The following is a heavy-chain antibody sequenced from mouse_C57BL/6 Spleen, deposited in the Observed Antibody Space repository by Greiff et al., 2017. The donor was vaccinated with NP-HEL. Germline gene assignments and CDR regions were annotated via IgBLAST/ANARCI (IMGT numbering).Heavy chain of an antibody. D-gene: IGHD2-5*01. J-gene: IGHJ3*01. CDR3: ARGVYSKAWFAY. CDR1: GHPFPSYW. Sequence: QVQLQHPGTELVQPGASLPLSCQPSGHPFPSYWMHCVTQRPGHALERIGNINPSNGGTTHNEKLQSKPTPTVDKSSSTAYMQLSSLTSDDSAVYYCARGVYSKAWFAYWGQGTLVTVSA. V-gene: IGHV1-53*01. CDR2: INPSNGGT.